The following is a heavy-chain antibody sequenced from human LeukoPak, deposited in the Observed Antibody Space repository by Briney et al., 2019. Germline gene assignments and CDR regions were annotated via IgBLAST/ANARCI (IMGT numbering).Heavy chain of an antibody. CDR1: GRSFSGYY. CDR2: VNHRGST. D-gene: IGHD3-22*01. V-gene: IGHV4-34*01. Sequence: QASETLSLTCAVYGRSFSGYYWSWIRQPPGKGLEWIGEVNHRGSTKYNPSLKSRVTISVDTSRTQFSLKLNSVTAADMAVYYCVRGAGGYYDSSGYGHRFDYWGQGTLVTVSS. CDR3: VRGAGGYYDSSGYGHRFDY. J-gene: IGHJ4*02.